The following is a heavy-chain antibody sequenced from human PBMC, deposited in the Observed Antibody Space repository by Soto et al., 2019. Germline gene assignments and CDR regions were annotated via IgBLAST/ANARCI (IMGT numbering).Heavy chain of an antibody. CDR3: AGGGVRGVITRTRDYYGMDV. D-gene: IGHD3-10*01. CDR1: GGSVSSGSYY. CDR2: IYHSGNT. V-gene: IGHV4-61*01. Sequence: SETLSLTCTVSGGSVSSGSYYWSWIRQPPGKGLEWIGYIYHSGNTNYNPSLKSRVTISVDTSKNQFSLKVSSVTAADTAVYYCAGGGVRGVITRTRDYYGMDVWGQGTTVTVSS. J-gene: IGHJ6*02.